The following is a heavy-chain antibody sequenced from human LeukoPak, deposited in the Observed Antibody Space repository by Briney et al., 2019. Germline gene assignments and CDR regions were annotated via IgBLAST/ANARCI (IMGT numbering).Heavy chain of an antibody. V-gene: IGHV3-33*01. CDR3: ARTPPMSSGSPLYYCYYGMDV. J-gene: IGHJ6*02. Sequence: GGSLRLSCAASGFTFSSYGMHWVRQAPGKGLEWVAVIWYDGSNKYYADSVKGRFTISRDNSKNTLYLQMNSLRAEDTAVYYCARTPPMSSGSPLYYCYYGMDVWGQGTTVTVSS. CDR1: GFTFSSYG. D-gene: IGHD3-10*01. CDR2: IWYDGSNK.